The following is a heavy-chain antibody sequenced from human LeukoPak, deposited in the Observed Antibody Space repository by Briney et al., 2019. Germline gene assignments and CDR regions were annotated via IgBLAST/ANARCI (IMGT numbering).Heavy chain of an antibody. J-gene: IGHJ4*02. CDR2: IYTSGST. CDR1: GGSISSGSYY. V-gene: IGHV4-61*02. CDR3: ARDKGGSYSGSFDY. Sequence: PSQTLSLTCTVSGGSISSGSYYWSWIRQPAGKGLEWIGRIYTSGSTNYNPSLKSRVTISVDTSKNQFSLKLSSVTAADTAVYYCARDKGGSYSGSFDYWGQGTLVTVSS. D-gene: IGHD1-26*01.